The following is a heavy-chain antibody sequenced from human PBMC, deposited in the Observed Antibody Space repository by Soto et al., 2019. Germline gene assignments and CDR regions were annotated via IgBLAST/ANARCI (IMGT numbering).Heavy chain of an antibody. D-gene: IGHD3-3*02. CDR3: ARDRDVFAATFDF. CDR2: INPSGGST. V-gene: IGHV1-46*01. Sequence: APAKPSSKARRVTITCCSLWSPHQAPGQGLEWMGIINPSGGSTNYAQKFQGRITMTRDTSTTTVYMELSSPRSEDTAFYYCARDRDVFAATFDFWGQGSLVTVTS. CDR1: RVTITCCS. J-gene: IGHJ4*02.